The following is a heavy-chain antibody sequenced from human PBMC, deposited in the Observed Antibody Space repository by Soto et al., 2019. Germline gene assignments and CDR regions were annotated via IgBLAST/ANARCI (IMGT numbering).Heavy chain of an antibody. J-gene: IGHJ6*02. CDR3: AKDLGSGKPYYYYAMDV. CDR2: ISYDGSNK. CDR1: GFIFSKYG. D-gene: IGHD3-10*01. Sequence: QVQLVESGGGVVQPGTSLRLSCAASGFIFSKYGMHWVRQAPGKGLEWVSVISYDGSNKYYAESVKGRFIISRDKSENTLYRQMNSLRAEDTALYYCAKDLGSGKPYYYYAMDVWGQGTTVTVSS. V-gene: IGHV3-30*18.